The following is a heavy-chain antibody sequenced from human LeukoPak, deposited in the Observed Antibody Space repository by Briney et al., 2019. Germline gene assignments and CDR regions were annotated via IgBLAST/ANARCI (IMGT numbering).Heavy chain of an antibody. CDR1: GFTFSSYG. CDR2: ISGSGGST. Sequence: GGSLRLSCAASGFTFSSYGMSWVRQAPGKGLEWVSAISGSGGSTYYADSVKGRFTISRDNSKNSLYLQMNSLRAEDTAVYYCAKDTVVVPAAKDYWGQGTLVTVSS. J-gene: IGHJ4*02. CDR3: AKDTVVVPAAKDY. V-gene: IGHV3-23*01. D-gene: IGHD2-2*01.